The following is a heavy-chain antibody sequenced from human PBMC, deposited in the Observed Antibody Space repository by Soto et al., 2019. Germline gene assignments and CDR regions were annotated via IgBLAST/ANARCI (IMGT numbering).Heavy chain of an antibody. D-gene: IGHD3-9*01. V-gene: IGHV1-69*06. J-gene: IGHJ1*01. Sequence: GASVKVSCKASGGTFSSYAISWVRQAPGQGLEWMGGIIPIFGTANYAQKFQGRVTITADKSTSTAYMELSSLRSEDTAVYYCASPDDILTGRTYEYFQHWGQGTLVTVSS. CDR1: GGTFSSYA. CDR3: ASPDDILTGRTYEYFQH. CDR2: IIPIFGTA.